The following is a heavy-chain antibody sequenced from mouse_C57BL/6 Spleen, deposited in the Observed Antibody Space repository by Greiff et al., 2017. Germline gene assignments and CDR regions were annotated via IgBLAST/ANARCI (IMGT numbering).Heavy chain of an antibody. D-gene: IGHD1-1*01. V-gene: IGHV1-72*01. CDR3: AKGSSYSNWYFDV. CDR2: IDPNSGGT. J-gene: IGHJ1*03. CDR1: GYTFTSYW. Sequence: QVQLKQPGAELVKPGASVKLSCKASGYTFTSYWMHWVKQRPGRGLEWIGRIDPNSGGTKYNEKFKSKATLTVDKPSITAYMQLSSLTSEDSAVYYCAKGSSYSNWYFDVWGTGTTVTVSS.